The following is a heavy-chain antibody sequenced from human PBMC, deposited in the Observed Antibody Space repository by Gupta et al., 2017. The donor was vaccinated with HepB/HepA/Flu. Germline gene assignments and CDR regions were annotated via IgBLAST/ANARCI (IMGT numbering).Heavy chain of an antibody. D-gene: IGHD2-15*01. CDR2: IYYSGSN. CDR3: ARSRMSYFDY. Sequence: HLLPDESGPGLVKPSDTLSVICTVSDVVIRRTTYAWAWIRQPPGKGLQWIGSIYYSGSNYYNPSLKSRVTISVDTSKNQFSLKLNSVTAADTAIYYCARSRMSYFDYWYQGTLVTVSS. V-gene: IGHV4-39*01. J-gene: IGHJ4*02. CDR1: DVVIRRTTYA.